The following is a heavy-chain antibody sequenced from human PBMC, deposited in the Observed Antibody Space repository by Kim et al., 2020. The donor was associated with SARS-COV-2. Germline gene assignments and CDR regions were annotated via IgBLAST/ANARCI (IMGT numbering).Heavy chain of an antibody. CDR2: IYHRGST. Sequence: SETLSLTCTVSGDSISRSIYYWGWIRQPPGKGLQWIRSIYHRGSTHYNPSLKSRVTISMDKSKNQFSLMLYSVTAADTAVYYFARPYGGSYWVPGIHVTV. J-gene: IGHJ4*02. CDR3: ARPYGGSY. D-gene: IGHD3-10*01. V-gene: IGHV4-39*01. CDR1: GDSISRSIYY.